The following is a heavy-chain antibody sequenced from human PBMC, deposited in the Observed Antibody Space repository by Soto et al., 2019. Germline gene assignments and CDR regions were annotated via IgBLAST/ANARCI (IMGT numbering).Heavy chain of an antibody. V-gene: IGHV3-21*01. Sequence: GGSLRLSCAASGFTFSSYSMNWVRQAPGKGLEWVSSISSSSSYIYYADSVKGRFTISRDNAKDSLYLQMNSLRAEDTAVYYCASEDFWSGHYLFDYWGQGTLVTVSS. CDR2: ISSSSSYI. CDR3: ASEDFWSGHYLFDY. J-gene: IGHJ4*02. D-gene: IGHD3-3*01. CDR1: GFTFSSYS.